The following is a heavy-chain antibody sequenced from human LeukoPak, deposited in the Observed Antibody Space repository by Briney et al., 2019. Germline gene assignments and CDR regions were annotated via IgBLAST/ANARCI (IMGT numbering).Heavy chain of an antibody. V-gene: IGHV3-48*03. CDR3: ARVVWGQLTYYFDY. J-gene: IGHJ4*02. CDR1: GFTFSSYE. CDR2: ISSSGSTI. Sequence: GGFLRLSCAASGFTFSSYEMNWVRQAPGKGLEWVSYISSSGSTIYYADSVKGRFTIFRDNAKNSLYLQMNSLRAEDTAVYYCARVVWGQLTYYFDYWGQGTLVTVSS. D-gene: IGHD3-16*01.